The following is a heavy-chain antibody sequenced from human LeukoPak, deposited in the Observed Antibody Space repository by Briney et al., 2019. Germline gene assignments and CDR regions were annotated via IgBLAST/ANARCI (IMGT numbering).Heavy chain of an antibody. CDR2: ISGSGGST. J-gene: IGHJ4*02. CDR3: AGGRRHQVHGPLDY. D-gene: IGHD2-2*01. CDR1: RFTFSSYA. Sequence: GGSLRLSCAASRFTFSSYAMSWVRQAPGKGLEWISSISGSGGSTYYADSVKGRFTTSRDNSKNMLYLQMNSLRAEGTAVYYCAGGRRHQVHGPLDYWGQGTLVTVSS. V-gene: IGHV3-23*01.